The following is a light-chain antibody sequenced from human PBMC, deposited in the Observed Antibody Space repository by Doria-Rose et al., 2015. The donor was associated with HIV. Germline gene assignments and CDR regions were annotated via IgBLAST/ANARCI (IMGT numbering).Light chain of an antibody. V-gene: IGKV2-28*01. Sequence: TQSPLSLPVTPGEPASISCRSSQSLLHSNGYNYLDWYLQKPGQSPQLLIYLGSNRASGVPDRFSGSGSGTDFTLKISRVEAGDVGVYYCMQALQTPLTFGGG. CDR3: MQALQTPLT. J-gene: IGKJ4*01. CDR1: QSLLHSNGYNY. CDR2: LGS.